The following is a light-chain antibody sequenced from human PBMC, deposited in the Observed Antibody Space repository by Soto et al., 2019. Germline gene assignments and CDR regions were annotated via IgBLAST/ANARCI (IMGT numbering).Light chain of an antibody. J-gene: IGKJ1*01. V-gene: IGKV3-11*01. CDR1: QSVDIY. CDR2: DAS. Sequence: EVVLTQSPATVSLSPGERATLSCRASQSVDIYLAWYQQKPGQAPRLLIYDASNRATGIPDRFSGSGSGTDFTLTITSLEPEDFAVYYCQQRANWPPWTFGQGTKVEIK. CDR3: QQRANWPPWT.